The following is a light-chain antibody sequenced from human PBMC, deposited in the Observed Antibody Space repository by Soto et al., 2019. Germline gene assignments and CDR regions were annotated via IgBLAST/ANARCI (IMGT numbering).Light chain of an antibody. CDR2: SSS. J-gene: IGKJ4*01. V-gene: IGKV3D-15*01. CDR3: QQYYQWGLS. CDR1: QMVATN. Sequence: VITQSPANVYVSTGEGVTLFCSASQMVATNLAWYQLKPCQAPRLLIYSSSTWANGIPATVRGSGSGTQFSLTISRLQPGGLAVYYVQQYYQWGLSFGGGTKVEI.